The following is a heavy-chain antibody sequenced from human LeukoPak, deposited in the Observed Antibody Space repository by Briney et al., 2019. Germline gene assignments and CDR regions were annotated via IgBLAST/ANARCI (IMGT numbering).Heavy chain of an antibody. Sequence: QTGGSLRLSCGASGLSFSNYWMNWVRQAPGKGLEWVANIKQDGSEKYYVDSVKGRFIISRDNAKNSLYLQMNSLRAEDTTVYYCARAGSSWYFDYWGQGTLVTVSS. CDR3: ARAGSSWYFDY. V-gene: IGHV3-7*01. CDR1: GLSFSNYW. D-gene: IGHD6-13*01. J-gene: IGHJ4*02. CDR2: IKQDGSEK.